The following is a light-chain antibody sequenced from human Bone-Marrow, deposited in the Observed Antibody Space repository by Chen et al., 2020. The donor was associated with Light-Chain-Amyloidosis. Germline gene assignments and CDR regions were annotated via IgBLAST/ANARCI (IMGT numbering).Light chain of an antibody. CDR2: DAT. CDR3: HQYNTVPLT. J-gene: IGKJ4*01. CDR1: QEINIF. Sequence: DIQMTQSPSSLSASVGDRVTITCQASQEINIFLNWYQQKPGKAPKLLIYDATYLDAGVPSRFSGRGSWTDFTLPISSLQPEDVATYYCHQYNTVPLTFGGGTKVQIK. V-gene: IGKV1-33*01.